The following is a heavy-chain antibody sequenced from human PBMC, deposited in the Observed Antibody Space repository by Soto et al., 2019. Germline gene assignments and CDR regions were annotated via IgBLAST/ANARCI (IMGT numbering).Heavy chain of an antibody. J-gene: IGHJ1*01. Sequence: GGSLRLSCAVSGFTVRSNYMNWVRQAPGKGLEWVSTIYSSGNTYYADSVKGRFTISRDDPKNTLYLQMHSLRAEDTGVYFCARVSSPFGYWGQGTLVTVS. V-gene: IGHV3-53*01. D-gene: IGHD3-16*01. CDR3: ARVSSPFGY. CDR1: GFTVRSNY. CDR2: IYSSGNT.